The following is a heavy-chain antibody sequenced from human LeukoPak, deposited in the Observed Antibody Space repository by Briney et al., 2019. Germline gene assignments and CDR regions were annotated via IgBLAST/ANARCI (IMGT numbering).Heavy chain of an antibody. V-gene: IGHV1-18*01. J-gene: IGHJ4*02. D-gene: IGHD6-19*01. CDR1: GYTFTTYG. CDR2: ISAYNGNT. CDR3: AREIRKGQWPVFALNY. Sequence: ASVKVSCKASGYTFTTYGITWVRQAPGQGLEWMGWISAYNGNTNYAQKFQGRVTMTIDTSTSTAYMELRSLKSDDTAVYYCAREIRKGQWPVFALNYWGQGTLVTVSS.